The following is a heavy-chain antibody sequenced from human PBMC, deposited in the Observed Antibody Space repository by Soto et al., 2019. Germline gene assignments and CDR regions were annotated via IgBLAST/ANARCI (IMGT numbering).Heavy chain of an antibody. CDR1: ASAISSGGHY. CDR2: IYHSGRT. J-gene: IGHJ3*02. CDR3: AREVRGAANFDWNDDAFDI. Sequence: SETLPLTFIVAASAISSGGHYRSWIRQPPGKGLEWIGYIYHSGRTYYNPSLKGRVIISVDRSKKQFSLELSSVPAADTAVYYCAREVRGAANFDWNDDAFDIWGQGTMVTVSS. D-gene: IGHD3-9*01. V-gene: IGHV4-30-2*01.